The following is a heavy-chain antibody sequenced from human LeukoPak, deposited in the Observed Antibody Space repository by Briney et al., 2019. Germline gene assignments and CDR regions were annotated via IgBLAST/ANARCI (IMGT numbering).Heavy chain of an antibody. Sequence: PSETLSLTCTVSGGSISSYYWSWIRQPAGKGLEWIGRIYTSGSPNYNPSLKSRVTMSVDTSKNQSSMKLSSVTAANTAVYYCARAGSDYYGSGSYYYYYYYMDVWGKGTTVTISS. CDR2: IYTSGSP. CDR3: ARAGSDYYGSGSYYYYYYYMDV. V-gene: IGHV4-4*07. J-gene: IGHJ6*03. CDR1: GGSISSYY. D-gene: IGHD3-10*01.